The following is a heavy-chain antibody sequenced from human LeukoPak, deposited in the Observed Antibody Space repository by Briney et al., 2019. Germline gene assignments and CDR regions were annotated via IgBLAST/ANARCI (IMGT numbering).Heavy chain of an antibody. CDR3: TRMTAGHDY. D-gene: IGHD2-21*02. CDR1: GVSFNDYY. J-gene: IGHJ4*02. V-gene: IGHV4-34*01. Sequence: PSETLSLTCAVSGVSFNDYYWSWVRQTPGKGLEWIGEINHSGYTNDSPSLKSRVTLSIDTSRKQFSLNLRSVTVADTGIYYCTRMTAGHDYWGQGTLVTASS. CDR2: INHSGYT.